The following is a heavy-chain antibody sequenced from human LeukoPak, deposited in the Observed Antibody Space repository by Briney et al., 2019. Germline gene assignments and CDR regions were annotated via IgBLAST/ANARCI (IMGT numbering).Heavy chain of an antibody. J-gene: IGHJ4*02. CDR1: GYSLSELL. D-gene: IGHD1-1*01. Sequence: ASVKVSCKVSGYSLSELLIHWVRQSPGKGLEWMAGIDHENGAEVSAQKVEGRDTMTKDTSTDTAYIELSGLRPDDTAIYYCATEGDYSLDYWGQGTLVTVSS. CDR2: IDHENGAE. CDR3: ATEGDYSLDY. V-gene: IGHV1-24*01.